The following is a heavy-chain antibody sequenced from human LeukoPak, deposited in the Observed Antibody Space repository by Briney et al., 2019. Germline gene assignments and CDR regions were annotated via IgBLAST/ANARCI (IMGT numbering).Heavy chain of an antibody. V-gene: IGHV1-2*02. J-gene: IGHJ4*02. D-gene: IGHD1-26*01. Sequence: ASVKVSCKASGYTFTGYYMHWVRQAPGQGLEWMGWINPNSGGTNYAQKFQGRVTMTRDASISTAYMELSRLRSDDTAVYYCARVPGLNMYSGSYDYWGQGTLVTVSS. CDR1: GYTFTGYY. CDR2: INPNSGGT. CDR3: ARVPGLNMYSGSYDY.